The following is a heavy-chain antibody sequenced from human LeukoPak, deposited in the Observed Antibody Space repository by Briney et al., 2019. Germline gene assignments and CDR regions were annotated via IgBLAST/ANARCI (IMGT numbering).Heavy chain of an antibody. D-gene: IGHD5-12*01. V-gene: IGHV4-34*01. CDR3: ARRVTVATIKYIDPTDYFDY. Sequence: KPSETLSLTCAVYGGSFSGYYWRWIRQPPGKGLEWIGEINHSGSTNYNPSLKSRVTISVDTSKNQFSLKLSSVTAADTAVYYCARRVTVATIKYIDPTDYFDYWGQGTLVTVSS. CDR1: GGSFSGYY. CDR2: INHSGST. J-gene: IGHJ4*02.